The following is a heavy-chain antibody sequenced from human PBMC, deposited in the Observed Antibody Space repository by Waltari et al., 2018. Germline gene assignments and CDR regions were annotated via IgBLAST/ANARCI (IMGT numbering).Heavy chain of an antibody. Sequence: EVQLVESGGVVVQPGGSLRLSCAASGVTFDDYAMHWVLQAPGKGLEWVSLISWDGGSTYYADSVKGRFTISRDNSKNSLYLQMNSLRAEDTALYYCAKDYYGSGSPGAFDIWGQGTMVTVSS. CDR3: AKDYYGSGSPGAFDI. V-gene: IGHV3-43D*04. D-gene: IGHD3-10*01. J-gene: IGHJ3*02. CDR1: GVTFDDYA. CDR2: ISWDGGST.